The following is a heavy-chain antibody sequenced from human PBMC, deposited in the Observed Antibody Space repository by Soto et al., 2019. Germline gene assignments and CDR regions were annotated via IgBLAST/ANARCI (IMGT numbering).Heavy chain of an antibody. CDR2: MNPNSGNT. Sequence: ASVKVSCKASGYTFTIYDINWVRQATGQGREWMGWMNPNSGNTGYAQKFQGRVTMTRNTSISTAYMELSSLRSEDTAMYYCEKGRRELLWFVELSPKVWDVWGQGTTVTVSS. J-gene: IGHJ6*02. CDR3: EKGRRELLWFVELSPKVWDV. V-gene: IGHV1-8*01. D-gene: IGHD3-10*01. CDR1: GYTFTIYD.